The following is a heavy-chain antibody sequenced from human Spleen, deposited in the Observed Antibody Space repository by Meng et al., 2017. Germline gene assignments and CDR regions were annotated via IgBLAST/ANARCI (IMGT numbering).Heavy chain of an antibody. CDR1: GASISSYI. D-gene: IGHD3-10*01. Sequence: ESLKISCTVSGASISSYIWNWIRQPPGKGLEWIGYIYDSGSTNYNPSLKGRVTMSEDTSRNQLSLKLSSVTAADTAVYYCARELGGHYFDYRGQGTLVTVSS. CDR3: ARELGGHYFDY. CDR2: IYDSGST. J-gene: IGHJ4*02. V-gene: IGHV4-59*12.